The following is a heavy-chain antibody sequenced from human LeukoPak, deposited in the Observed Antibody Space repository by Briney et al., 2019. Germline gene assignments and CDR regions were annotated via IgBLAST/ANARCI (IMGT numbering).Heavy chain of an antibody. Sequence: PGGSLRLSCVASAFTFRTYSMHWVRQAPGKGLEWVSSISGSTSYIYYADSVRGRFTISRENAKNSLYLQMNSLRAEDTAVYYCARGSDFVWGSYRPYFDYWGQGTLVTVPS. CDR1: AFTFRTYS. V-gene: IGHV3-21*01. CDR3: ARGSDFVWGSYRPYFDY. J-gene: IGHJ4*02. D-gene: IGHD3-16*02. CDR2: ISGSTSYI.